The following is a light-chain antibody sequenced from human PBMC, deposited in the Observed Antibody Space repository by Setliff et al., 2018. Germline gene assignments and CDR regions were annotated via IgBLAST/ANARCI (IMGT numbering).Light chain of an antibody. CDR3: SSYTSRSTYV. CDR1: SSDVASYNY. V-gene: IGLV2-14*01. Sequence: QSVLTQSASVSGSPGQSITISCTGTSSDVASYNYVSWYQQYPGKAPQLLIYDVSMRPSGVSDRFSGSKSGDTASLTISGLRAEDEADYYCSSYTSRSTYVFVTGTKVTVL. CDR2: DVS. J-gene: IGLJ1*01.